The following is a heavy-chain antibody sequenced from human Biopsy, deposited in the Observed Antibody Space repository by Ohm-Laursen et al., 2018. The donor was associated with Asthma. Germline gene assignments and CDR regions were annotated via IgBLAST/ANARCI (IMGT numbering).Heavy chain of an antibody. CDR3: ARGRHYDFWSGYYIEYFDY. J-gene: IGHJ4*02. CDR1: GDSFSNYA. Sequence: SSVKVSCKASGDSFSNYAISWVRQAPGQGLEWMGGLIPVLGTPDHAQMFEGRVTITADESTSTAYMELSSLSSEDTAVYYCARGRHYDFWSGYYIEYFDYWGQGTLVTVSS. V-gene: IGHV1-69*01. D-gene: IGHD3-3*01. CDR2: LIPVLGTP.